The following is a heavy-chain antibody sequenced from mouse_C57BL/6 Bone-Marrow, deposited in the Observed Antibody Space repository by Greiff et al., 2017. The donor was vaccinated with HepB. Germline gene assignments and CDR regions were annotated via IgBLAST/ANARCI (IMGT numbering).Heavy chain of an antibody. Sequence: EVKLMDSGGGLVQPKGSLKLSCAASGFSFNTYAMNWVRQAPGKGLEWVARIRSKSNNYATYYADSVKDRFTISRDDSESMLYLQMNNLKTEDTAMYYCVRPAMDYWGQGTSVTVSS. CDR1: GFSFNTYA. V-gene: IGHV10-1*01. CDR3: VRPAMDY. J-gene: IGHJ4*01. CDR2: IRSKSNNYAT.